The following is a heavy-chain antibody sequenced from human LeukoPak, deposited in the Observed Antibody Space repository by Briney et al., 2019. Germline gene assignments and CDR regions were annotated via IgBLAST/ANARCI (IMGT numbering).Heavy chain of an antibody. CDR3: ARKRSGTYSFDY. J-gene: IGHJ4*02. Sequence: GGSLRLSCEGSGFTFSNYWMTWVRQAPGKGLEWVANIKPDGSEKHYADSVEGRFTISRDNAKNTLFLQMNSLRAEDTAVYYCARKRSGTYSFDYWGQGTLVTVSS. CDR1: GFTFSNYW. CDR2: IKPDGSEK. D-gene: IGHD1-26*01. V-gene: IGHV3-7*01.